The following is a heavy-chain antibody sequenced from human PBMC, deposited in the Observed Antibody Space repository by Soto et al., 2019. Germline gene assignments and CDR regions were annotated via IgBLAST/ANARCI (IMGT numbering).Heavy chain of an antibody. J-gene: IGHJ3*01. CDR2: INPLKGDT. CDR1: GYTFTTYG. CDR3: ARVKVPAAVLGAFDV. Sequence: QAQLVQSGGEMKKAGASVKVSCKASGYTFTTYGITWVRQAPGQGLDWMGWINPLKGDTKSAANFQDRVTMTTDTSTRTAYMELRSLRSDDTGVYYCARVKVPAAVLGAFDVWGQGTLVTVSS. V-gene: IGHV1-18*01. D-gene: IGHD2-2*01.